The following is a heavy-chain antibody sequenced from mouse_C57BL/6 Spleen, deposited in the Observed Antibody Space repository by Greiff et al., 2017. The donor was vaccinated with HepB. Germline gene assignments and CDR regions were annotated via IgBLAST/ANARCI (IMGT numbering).Heavy chain of an antibody. CDR3: ARKALRGGFYWYFDV. D-gene: IGHD3-1*01. CDR1: GYTFTSYW. J-gene: IGHJ1*03. CDR2: INPSNGGT. V-gene: IGHV1-53*01. Sequence: QVQLQQPGTELVKPGASVKLSCKASGYTFTSYWMHWVKQRPGQGLEWIGNINPSNGGTNYNEKFKSKATLTVDKSSSTAYMQLSSLTSEDSAVYYCARKALRGGFYWYFDVWGTGTTVTVSS.